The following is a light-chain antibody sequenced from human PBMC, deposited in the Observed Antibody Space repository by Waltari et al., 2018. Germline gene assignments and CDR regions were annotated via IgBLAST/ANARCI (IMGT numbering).Light chain of an antibody. J-gene: IGLJ1*01. Sequence: SYELTQPPSVSVSPGQTARITRSGDTLSKQYAYWYQHRPGQAPVMLIYKDTERASGIPERFAGSSSGTTVTLTISGVQAEDEADYYCQSADTTGDYYVFGTGSRVSVL. CDR1: TLSKQY. CDR2: KDT. CDR3: QSADTTGDYYV. V-gene: IGLV3-25*02.